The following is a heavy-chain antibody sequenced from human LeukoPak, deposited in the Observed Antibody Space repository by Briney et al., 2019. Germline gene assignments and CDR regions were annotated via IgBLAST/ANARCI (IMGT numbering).Heavy chain of an antibody. CDR3: ANRLGYCSGGSCPQGDY. J-gene: IGHJ4*02. D-gene: IGHD2-15*01. Sequence: ASVKVSCKASGYTFTGYYMHWVRQAPGQGLEWMGWINPNSGGTNYAQKFQGRVTMIRDTSISTAYMELSRLRSDDTAVYYCANRLGYCSGGSCPQGDYWGQGTLVTVSS. V-gene: IGHV1-2*02. CDR1: GYTFTGYY. CDR2: INPNSGGT.